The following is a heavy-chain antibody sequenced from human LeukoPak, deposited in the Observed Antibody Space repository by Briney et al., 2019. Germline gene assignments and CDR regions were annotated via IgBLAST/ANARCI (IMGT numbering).Heavy chain of an antibody. CDR1: GGSISSYY. V-gene: IGHV4-59*01. CDR3: ARGHYDDSSGYYYTHGYFDY. Sequence: SETLSLTCTVPGGSISSYYWSWIRQPPGKGVEWIGYIYYSGSTNYNPSLKSRVTISVDTSKNQFSLKLSSATAADTAVYYCARGHYDDSSGYYYTHGYFDYWGQGTLVTVSS. J-gene: IGHJ4*02. D-gene: IGHD3-22*01. CDR2: IYYSGST.